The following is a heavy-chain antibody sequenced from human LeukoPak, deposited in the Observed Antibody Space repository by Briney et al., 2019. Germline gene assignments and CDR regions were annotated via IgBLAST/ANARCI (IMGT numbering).Heavy chain of an antibody. D-gene: IGHD3-22*01. Sequence: SQTLSLTCTVSGGSISSGDYYWSWIRQPPGQGLEWIGYIYYSGSTYSNPSLQSRVTISVDTSKNQFSLKLSSVTAADTAVYYCARAGVGDSSGFRSSPIQKPLHAFHIWGQGTMVTVSS. CDR1: GGSISSGDYY. J-gene: IGHJ3*02. CDR2: IYYSGST. V-gene: IGHV4-30-4*01. CDR3: ARAGVGDSSGFRSSPIQKPLHAFHI.